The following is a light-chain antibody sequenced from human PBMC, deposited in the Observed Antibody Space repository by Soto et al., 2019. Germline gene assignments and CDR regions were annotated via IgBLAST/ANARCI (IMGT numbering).Light chain of an antibody. Sequence: DLQMTQSPPTLPSSSSDRVTITCRGSQDISRWLAWYQQEPSKAPVLLIYDASSLQGGVPSRFSGTGSGTEFTLTISSLQPEDFATYYCKRYNAYYRCGQGTKVDIK. CDR2: DAS. CDR3: KRYNAYYR. CDR1: QDISRW. J-gene: IGKJ2*03. V-gene: IGKV1-5*01.